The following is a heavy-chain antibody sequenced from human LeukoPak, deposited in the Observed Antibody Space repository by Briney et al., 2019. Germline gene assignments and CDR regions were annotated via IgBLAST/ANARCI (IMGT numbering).Heavy chain of an antibody. J-gene: IGHJ4*02. CDR3: ARSDYYDSSGYYYAN. CDR2: ISAYNGNT. CDR1: GGTVRRYA. V-gene: IGHV1-18*01. Sequence: ASVKVSCKASGGTVRRYAISWVRQAPGQGLEWMGWISAYNGNTNYAQKLQGRVTMTTDTSTSTAYMELRSLRSDDTAVYYCARSDYYDSSGYYYANWGQGTLVTVSS. D-gene: IGHD3-22*01.